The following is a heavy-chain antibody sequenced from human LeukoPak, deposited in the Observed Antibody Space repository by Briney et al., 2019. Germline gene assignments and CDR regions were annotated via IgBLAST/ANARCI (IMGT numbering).Heavy chain of an antibody. J-gene: IGHJ3*02. CDR2: ISRSSAYI. Sequence: GGSLRLSCAASGFTLSNYSMNWVRQAPGKGLEWVSSISRSSAYIYCADSVKGRFTISRDNAKNSLYLQMNSLRVEDTAVYYCASFPPYMVRTDAFDIWGQGTMVTVSS. D-gene: IGHD3-10*01. V-gene: IGHV3-21*01. CDR1: GFTLSNYS. CDR3: ASFPPYMVRTDAFDI.